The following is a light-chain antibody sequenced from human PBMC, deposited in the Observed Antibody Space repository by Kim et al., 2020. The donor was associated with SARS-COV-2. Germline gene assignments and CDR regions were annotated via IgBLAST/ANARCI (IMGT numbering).Light chain of an antibody. CDR1: SGHSTYG. CDR2: LNTDGSL. Sequence: QLVLTQSPSASASLGASVKLTCTLSSGHSTYGIAWHQQQPEKGPRYLMKLNTDGSLSKGDGIPDRFSGSRSGAERYLIISSLQSEDEADYYCQTWDTGTRVFGGGTQLTVL. CDR3: QTWDTGTRV. V-gene: IGLV4-69*01. J-gene: IGLJ2*01.